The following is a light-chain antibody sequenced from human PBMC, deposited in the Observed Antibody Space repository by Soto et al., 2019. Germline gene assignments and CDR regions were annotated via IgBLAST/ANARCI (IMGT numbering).Light chain of an antibody. CDR2: GAS. CDR3: QDYGSSRT. CDR1: HSFSGSY. J-gene: IGKJ1*01. V-gene: IGKV3-20*01. Sequence: EVVLTQSPGTLSFSPGERATLSCTASHSFSGSYLAWYQQKPGHAPRLLIYGASSRATGIPDRFSGSGSGTDFNLTISRLEPDDVAVYYCQDYGSSRTFGQGTKVDIK.